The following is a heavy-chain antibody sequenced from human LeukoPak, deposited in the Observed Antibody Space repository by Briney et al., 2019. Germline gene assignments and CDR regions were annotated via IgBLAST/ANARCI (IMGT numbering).Heavy chain of an antibody. CDR1: GFTFSSYA. V-gene: IGHV3-30*04. CDR3: ARALNPDFNTRGPLGY. Sequence: PGGSLRLSCVASGFTFSSYAMHWVRQVPGKGPEWVAVISYDGSNKYYVDSMKGRFTISRDNSKNTLYVQMNSLRAEDAAVYYCARALNPDFNTRGPLGYWGQGTLVTVSS. J-gene: IGHJ4*02. D-gene: IGHD1-14*01. CDR2: ISYDGSNK.